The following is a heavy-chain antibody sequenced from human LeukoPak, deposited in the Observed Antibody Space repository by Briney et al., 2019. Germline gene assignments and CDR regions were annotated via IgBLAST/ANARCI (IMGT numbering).Heavy chain of an antibody. Sequence: SETLSLTCTVSGGSISSGSYYWSWIRQPAGKGLEWIGRIYTSGSTNYNPSLKSRVTISVDTSKNQFSLKLSSVTAADTAVYYCASSAIGYVYWGQGTLSPSPQ. CDR3: ASSAIGYVY. CDR1: GGSISSGSYY. V-gene: IGHV4-61*02. J-gene: IGHJ4*02. CDR2: IYTSGST. D-gene: IGHD3-16*01.